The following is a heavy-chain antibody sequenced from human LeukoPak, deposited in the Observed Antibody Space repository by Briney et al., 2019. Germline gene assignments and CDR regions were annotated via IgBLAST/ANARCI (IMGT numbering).Heavy chain of an antibody. V-gene: IGHV3-23*01. J-gene: IGHJ4*02. CDR1: GFIFSDYY. D-gene: IGHD3-3*01. CDR2: MSGRGGST. CDR3: AKFELRPFGVVIWEARGYFDY. Sequence: GGSLRLSCGASGFIFSDYYMSWVRQAPGGGVEWVSAMSGRGGSTYYADSVKGRFTISRDNSENTLYLQMNRLRAEDTAVYYCAKFELRPFGVVIWEARGYFDYWGQGTLVTVSS.